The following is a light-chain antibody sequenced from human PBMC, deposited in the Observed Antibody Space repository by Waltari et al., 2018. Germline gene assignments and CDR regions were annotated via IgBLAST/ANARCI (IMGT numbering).Light chain of an antibody. J-gene: IGKJ1*01. CDR3: QQSYSIPWT. V-gene: IGKV1-39*01. CDR1: QSISSY. Sequence: DIQMTQSQSSLSASVGDRVTITCRASQSISSYLNWYQLKPGKAPKLLIYAASSLQSGVPSRFSGSGSGTDFTLTISSLQPEDFVTYYCQQSYSIPWTFGQGTKVEIK. CDR2: AAS.